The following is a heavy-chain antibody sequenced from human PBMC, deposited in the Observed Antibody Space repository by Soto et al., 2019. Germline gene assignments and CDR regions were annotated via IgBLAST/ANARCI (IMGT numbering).Heavy chain of an antibody. Sequence: SVKVSCKASGGTFYTYTFSWVRQAPGKGLEWMGSITPIYPTTNYAEKFQGRVTMTRDTSTSTVYMELSSLRSEDTAVYYCARDPEIAAAGNWFDPWGQGTLVTVSS. D-gene: IGHD6-13*01. V-gene: IGHV1-69*08. CDR1: GGTFYTYT. CDR2: ITPIYPTT. CDR3: ARDPEIAAAGNWFDP. J-gene: IGHJ5*02.